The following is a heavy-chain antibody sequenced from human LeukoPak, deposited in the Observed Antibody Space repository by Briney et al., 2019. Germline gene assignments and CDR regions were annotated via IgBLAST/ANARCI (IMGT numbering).Heavy chain of an antibody. CDR2: INPNSGGT. CDR3: ARPRYYDSSGSTFDY. V-gene: IGHV1-2*06. J-gene: IGHJ4*02. CDR1: GYTFTGYY. D-gene: IGHD3-22*01. Sequence: GASVKVSCKASGYTFTGYYMHWVRQAPGQGLEWMGRINPNSGGTNYVQKFQGRVTMTRDTSISTAYMELSRLRSDDTAVYYCARPRYYDSSGSTFDYWGQGNLVTVSA.